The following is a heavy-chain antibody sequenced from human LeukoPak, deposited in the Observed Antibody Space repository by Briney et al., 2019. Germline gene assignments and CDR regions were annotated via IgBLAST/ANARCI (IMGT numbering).Heavy chain of an antibody. CDR3: ARGGVSDFDY. Sequence: SETLSLTCTVSGGSISSGSYYWSWIRQPAGKGLEWIGRFRTSGSTDYNPSLKSRVSISVDTSKNHFSLKLSSVTAADTAVYYCARGGVSDFDYWGQGTLVTVSS. V-gene: IGHV4-61*02. CDR1: GGSISSGSYY. J-gene: IGHJ4*02. CDR2: FRTSGST. D-gene: IGHD3-10*01.